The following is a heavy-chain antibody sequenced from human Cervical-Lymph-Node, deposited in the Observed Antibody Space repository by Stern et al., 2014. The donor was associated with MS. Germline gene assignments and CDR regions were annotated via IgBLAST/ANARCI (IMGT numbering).Heavy chain of an antibody. J-gene: IGHJ5*02. V-gene: IGHV5-51*01. Sequence: VQLVQSGAVVRKPGDSLRISCTGSGYGFSDYWIGWVRQMPGKGLEWIGVIYPGDSDTTYNPSFEGQVTISADKSINTAYLQWSSLKASDTAMYYCATHPVGPWGQGTLVAVSS. CDR3: ATHPVGP. CDR1: GYGFSDYW. CDR2: IYPGDSDT.